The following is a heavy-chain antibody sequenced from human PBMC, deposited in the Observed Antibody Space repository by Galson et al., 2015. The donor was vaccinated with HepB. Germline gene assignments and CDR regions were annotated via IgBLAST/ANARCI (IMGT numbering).Heavy chain of an antibody. V-gene: IGHV3-48*02. D-gene: IGHD2-2*02. CDR1: GFTFSSYS. Sequence: SLRLSCAASGFTFSSYSMNWVRQAPGKGLEWVSYISSSSSSTIFYADSVKGRLTISRDNAKNSLYLQMSSLRDEDTAVYYCARDRYCNTASCYNYYYHGMDVWGQGTTVTVSS. CDR2: ISSSSSSTI. J-gene: IGHJ6*02. CDR3: ARDRYCNTASCYNYYYHGMDV.